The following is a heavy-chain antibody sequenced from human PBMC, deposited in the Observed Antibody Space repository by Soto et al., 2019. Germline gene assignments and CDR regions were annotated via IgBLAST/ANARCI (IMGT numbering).Heavy chain of an antibody. D-gene: IGHD3-22*01. CDR1: GGSISSGDYY. Sequence: SETLSLTCTVSGGSISSGDYYWSWIRQPPGKGLEWIGYIYYSGSTYYNPSLKSRVTISVDTSKNQFSLKLSSVTAADTAVYYCARGDYYDSRGYYYPPDYWGQGTLVTVSS. J-gene: IGHJ4*02. V-gene: IGHV4-30-4*01. CDR3: ARGDYYDSRGYYYPPDY. CDR2: IYYSGST.